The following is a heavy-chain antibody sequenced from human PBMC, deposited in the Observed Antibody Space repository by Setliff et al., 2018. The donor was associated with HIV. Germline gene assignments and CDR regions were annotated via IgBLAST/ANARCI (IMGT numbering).Heavy chain of an antibody. Sequence: SETLSLTCAVFGYSISSGNYWGWIRQPPGKGLEWIGSSYHTGSTYYNPSLKSRVTMSVDTSKNQFSLKVSSVTAADTAVYYCASRDRNYDPFDYWGRGALVTVSS. V-gene: IGHV4-38-2*01. CDR1: GYSISSGNY. CDR3: ASRDRNYDPFDY. CDR2: SYHTGST. D-gene: IGHD4-4*01. J-gene: IGHJ4*02.